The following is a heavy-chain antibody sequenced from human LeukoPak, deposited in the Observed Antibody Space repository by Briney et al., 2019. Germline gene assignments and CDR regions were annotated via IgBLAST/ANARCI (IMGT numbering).Heavy chain of an antibody. Sequence: SETLSLTCAVYGGSFSGNFWIWIRQPPGKGLEWIGEIHYTGGTKYNPSLKSRVAISEDTSKNQFPLKLSSVTAADTAVYYCASWKYSSSWKPDYWGQGTLVTVSS. V-gene: IGHV4-34*01. CDR1: GGSFSGNF. CDR2: IHYTGGT. CDR3: ASWKYSSSWKPDY. D-gene: IGHD6-13*01. J-gene: IGHJ4*02.